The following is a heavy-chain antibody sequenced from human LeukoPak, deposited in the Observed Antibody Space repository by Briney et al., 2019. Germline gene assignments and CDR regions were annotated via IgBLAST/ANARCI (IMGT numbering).Heavy chain of an antibody. Sequence: GRSLRLSCAASRFSFSTDWIRSVRLPRGNWLGWVSNISGSGASTYYADAVRGRFTISRDNSRNTLQLQMNSLRAEDTAVYYCAKGYSNGYGAWGQGTLVTVSS. J-gene: IGHJ5*02. CDR3: AKGYSNGYGA. D-gene: IGHD6-19*01. CDR1: RFSFSTDW. V-gene: IGHV3-23*01. CDR2: ISGSGAST.